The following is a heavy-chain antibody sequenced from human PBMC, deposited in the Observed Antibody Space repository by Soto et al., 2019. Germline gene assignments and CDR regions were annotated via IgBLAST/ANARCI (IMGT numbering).Heavy chain of an antibody. Sequence: SETLSLTCTVSGGSISSSSYYWGWIRQPPGKGLEWIGSIYYSGSTYYNPSLKSRVTISVDTSKNQFSLKLSSVTAADTAVYYCARQRFLEWEDAFDIWGQGTMVTVSS. J-gene: IGHJ3*02. CDR3: ARQRFLEWEDAFDI. CDR1: GGSISSSSYY. D-gene: IGHD3-3*01. CDR2: IYYSGST. V-gene: IGHV4-39*01.